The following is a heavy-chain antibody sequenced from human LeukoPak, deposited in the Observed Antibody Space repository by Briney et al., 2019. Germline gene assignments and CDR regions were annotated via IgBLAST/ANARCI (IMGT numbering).Heavy chain of an antibody. V-gene: IGHV3-74*01. D-gene: IGHD4-17*01. CDR2: INSDGRST. CDR3: ARGNGDYVSLFDY. CDR1: GFTFRSYW. Sequence: WVSLRLSCAASGFTFRSYWMHWVRQAPGKGLLWVSRINSDGRSTNYADSVKGRFTISRDNAKNTLNLQMNGLRAEDTALYYCARGNGDYVSLFDYWGQGTLVT. J-gene: IGHJ4*02.